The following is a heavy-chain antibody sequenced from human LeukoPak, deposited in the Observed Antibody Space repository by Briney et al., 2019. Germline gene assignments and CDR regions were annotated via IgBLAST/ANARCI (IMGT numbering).Heavy chain of an antibody. D-gene: IGHD3-3*01. J-gene: IGHJ6*02. CDR1: GFTFSSYS. CDR3: AHIHPGKDDFWSGYHGPRPGNYYGMDV. CDR2: ISSSSSYI. V-gene: IGHV3-21*01. Sequence: GGSLRLSGAASGFTFSSYSMNWVRQAPGKGLEWVSSISSSSSYIYYADSVKGRFTISRDNAKNSLYLQMNSLRAEDTAVYYCAHIHPGKDDFWSGYHGPRPGNYYGMDVWGQGTTVTVSS.